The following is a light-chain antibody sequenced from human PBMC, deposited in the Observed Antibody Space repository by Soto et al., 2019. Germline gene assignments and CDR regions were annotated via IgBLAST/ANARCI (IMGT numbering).Light chain of an antibody. J-gene: IGKJ5*01. Sequence: EIVMTQSPATLSVSPGERATLSCRASQSVSSNFAWYQQKPGQAPRLLIYGASTRATGIAARFSGSGSGTEFTLTISSLQYEDFAVYYCQQDNNWITFGQGTRLEIK. V-gene: IGKV3-15*01. CDR1: QSVSSN. CDR3: QQDNNWIT. CDR2: GAS.